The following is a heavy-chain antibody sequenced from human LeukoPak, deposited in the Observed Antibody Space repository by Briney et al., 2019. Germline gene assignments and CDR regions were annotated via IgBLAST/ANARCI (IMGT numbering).Heavy chain of an antibody. D-gene: IGHD5-18*01. CDR3: AKWDTARAYDY. J-gene: IGHJ4*02. CDR1: GFTFSSYG. V-gene: IGHV3-30*18. Sequence: PGGSLRLSCAASGFTFSSYGMHWVRQAPGKGLEWVAVISYDGSNKYYADSVKGRFTISRDNSKNTLYLQMNSLRAEDTAVYYCAKWDTARAYDYWGQGTLVTVSS. CDR2: ISYDGSNK.